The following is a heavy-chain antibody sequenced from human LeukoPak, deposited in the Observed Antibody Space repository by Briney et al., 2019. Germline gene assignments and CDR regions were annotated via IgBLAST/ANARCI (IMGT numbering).Heavy chain of an antibody. V-gene: IGHV1-3*01. CDR1: GYTFTSYA. CDR2: INAGNGNT. D-gene: IGHD2-2*01. Sequence: ASVKVSCKASGYTFTSYAMHWVRQAPGQRLEWMGWINAGNGNTKYSQKFQGRVTITRDASARTAYMELSSLRSEDTAVYYCARDREYQLILPFDPWGQGTLVTVSS. J-gene: IGHJ5*02. CDR3: ARDREYQLILPFDP.